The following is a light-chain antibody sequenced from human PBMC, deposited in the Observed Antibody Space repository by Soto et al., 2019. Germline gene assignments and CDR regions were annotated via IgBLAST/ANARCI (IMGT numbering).Light chain of an antibody. CDR1: QTISSW. Sequence: DIEIAQSPSTLSGSVGDRVTITCRASQTISSWLAWYQQKPGKAPKILIYKASSLESGVPSRFRGNGSGTEFTLSVSSLQPDDFATYYCQQYNSDSRTFGQGTKVDIK. CDR2: KAS. J-gene: IGKJ1*01. V-gene: IGKV1-5*03. CDR3: QQYNSDSRT.